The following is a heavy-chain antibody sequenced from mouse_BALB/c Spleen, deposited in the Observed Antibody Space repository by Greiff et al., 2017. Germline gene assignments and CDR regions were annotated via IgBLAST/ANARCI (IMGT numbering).Heavy chain of an antibody. J-gene: IGHJ3*01. V-gene: IGHV1-7*01. CDR2: INPSTGYT. CDR3: ARWGKGARAY. Sequence: QVQLQQSGAELAKPGASVKMSCKASGYTFTSYWMHWVKQRPGQGLEWIGYINPSTGYTEYNQKFKDKATLTADKSSSTAYMQLSSLTSEDSAVYYCARWGKGARAYWGQGTLVTVSA. D-gene: IGHD3-1*01. CDR1: GYTFTSYW.